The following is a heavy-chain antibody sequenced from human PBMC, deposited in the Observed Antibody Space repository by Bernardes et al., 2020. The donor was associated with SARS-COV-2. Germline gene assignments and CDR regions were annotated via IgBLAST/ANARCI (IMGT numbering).Heavy chain of an antibody. CDR3: AKVPSRVAVALIFDY. Sequence: GGSLCLSCAASGFTFSSYAMSWVRQAPGTGLAWVSAISGSGGSTYYADSVKGRFTISRDNSKNTLYLQMNSLRAEDTAVYYCAKVPSRVAVALIFDYWGQGTLVTGSS. CDR1: GFTFSSYA. V-gene: IGHV3-23*01. J-gene: IGHJ4*02. CDR2: ISGSGGST. D-gene: IGHD6-19*01.